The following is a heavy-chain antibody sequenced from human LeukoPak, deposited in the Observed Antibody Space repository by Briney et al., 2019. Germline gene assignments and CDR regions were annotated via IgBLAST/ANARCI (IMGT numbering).Heavy chain of an antibody. D-gene: IGHD2-15*01. CDR2: ISYDGSNK. J-gene: IGHJ4*02. Sequence: GRSLRLSCAASGFTFSSYGMHWVRQAPGKGLEWVAVISYDGSNKYYADSVKGRFTISRDNSKNTLYLQMNSLRAEDTAVYYCARGGLLGWSSLLIYYFDYWGQGTLVTVSS. V-gene: IGHV3-30*03. CDR1: GFTFSSYG. CDR3: ARGGLLGWSSLLIYYFDY.